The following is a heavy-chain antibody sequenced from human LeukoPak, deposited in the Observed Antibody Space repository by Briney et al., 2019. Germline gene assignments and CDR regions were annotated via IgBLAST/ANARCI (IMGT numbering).Heavy chain of an antibody. V-gene: IGHV4-34*01. D-gene: IGHD2-15*01. Sequence: SETLSLTCAVYGGSFSGYYWSWIRQPPGKGLEWIGEINHSRSTNYNPSLKSRVTISVDTSKNQFSLKLSSVTAADTAVYYCARALSGWYGLGYWGQGTLVTVSS. J-gene: IGHJ4*02. CDR3: ARALSGWYGLGY. CDR2: INHSRST. CDR1: GGSFSGYY.